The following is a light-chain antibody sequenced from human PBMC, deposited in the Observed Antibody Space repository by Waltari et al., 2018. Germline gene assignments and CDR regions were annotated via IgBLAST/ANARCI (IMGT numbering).Light chain of an antibody. J-gene: IGLJ2*01. CDR2: DVN. Sequence: QYALTQPASVSGSPGQSITISCTGTSSDVGGYNYVSWYQHHPGKAPKIMIYDVNDRPSGVSNRFSGSKSGNTAFLTISGLQAEDEADYYCSSYRRSDIVVLGGGTKLTV. CDR3: SSYRRSDIVV. CDR1: SSDVGGYNY. V-gene: IGLV2-14*03.